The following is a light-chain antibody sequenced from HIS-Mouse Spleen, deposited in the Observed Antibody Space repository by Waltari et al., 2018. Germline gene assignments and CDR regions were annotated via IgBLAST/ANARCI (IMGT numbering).Light chain of an antibody. J-gene: IGKJ2*01. CDR3: QQRSNWPYT. CDR1: QSVSSY. V-gene: IGKV3-11*01. CDR2: DAS. Sequence: DIVLTQSPATLSLSPGERATLSCRDSQSVSSYLAWYQQKPGQAPRLLIYDASNRATGIPARFSGSGSGTDFTLTISSLEPEDFAVYYCQQRSNWPYTFGQGTKLEIK.